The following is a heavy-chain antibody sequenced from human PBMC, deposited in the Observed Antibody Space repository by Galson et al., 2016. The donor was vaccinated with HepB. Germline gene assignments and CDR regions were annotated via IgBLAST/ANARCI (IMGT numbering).Heavy chain of an antibody. J-gene: IGHJ4*02. CDR3: AKAKVRVVVAPAY. V-gene: IGHV3-23*01. D-gene: IGHD2-15*01. CDR1: GFAFSAYP. Sequence: SLRLSCAASGFAFSAYPMSWVRQAPGKGLEWVSGISGSGDNTYYADSVKGRFTISRDNSKDTLSLQMNSLRADDTAVYYCAKAKVRVVVAPAYWGQGTLVTVSS. CDR2: ISGSGDNT.